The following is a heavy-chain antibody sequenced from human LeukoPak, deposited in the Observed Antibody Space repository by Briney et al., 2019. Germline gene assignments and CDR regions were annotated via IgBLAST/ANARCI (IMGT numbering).Heavy chain of an antibody. Sequence: GASVKVSCKASGGTFSSYAISWVRQAPGQGLEWMGGIIPIFGTANYAQKFQGRVTITADKSTSTACMELSSLRSEDTAVYYCARAGAHDAFDIWGQGTMVTVSS. V-gene: IGHV1-69*06. CDR2: IIPIFGTA. J-gene: IGHJ3*02. CDR1: GGTFSSYA. D-gene: IGHD3-10*01. CDR3: ARAGAHDAFDI.